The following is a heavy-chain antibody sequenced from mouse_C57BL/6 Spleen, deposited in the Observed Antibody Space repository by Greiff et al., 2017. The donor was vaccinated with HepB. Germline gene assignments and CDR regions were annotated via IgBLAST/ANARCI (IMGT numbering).Heavy chain of an antibody. Sequence: EVKLMESGGDLVKPGGSLKLSCAASGFTFSSYGMSWVRQTPDKRLEWVATISSGGSYTYYPDSVKGRFTISRDNAKNTLYLQMSSLKSEDTAMYYCARQAGWGNYFDYWGQGTTLTVSS. CDR2: ISSGGSYT. V-gene: IGHV5-6*01. CDR3: ARQAGWGNYFDY. D-gene: IGHD3-1*01. CDR1: GFTFSSYG. J-gene: IGHJ2*01.